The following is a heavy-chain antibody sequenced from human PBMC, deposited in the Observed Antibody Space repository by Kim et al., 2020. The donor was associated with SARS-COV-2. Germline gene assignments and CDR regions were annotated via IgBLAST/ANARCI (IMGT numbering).Heavy chain of an antibody. D-gene: IGHD6-19*01. CDR3: ARDQGSGWYSIHTYYYYYYYMDV. Sequence: ASVKVSCKASGYTFTSYGISWVRQAPGQGLEWMGWISAYNGNTNYAQKLQGRVTMTTDTSTSTAYMELRSLRSDDTAVYYCARDQGSGWYSIHTYYYYYYYMDVWGKGTTVTVSS. V-gene: IGHV1-18*01. J-gene: IGHJ6*03. CDR1: GYTFTSYG. CDR2: ISAYNGNT.